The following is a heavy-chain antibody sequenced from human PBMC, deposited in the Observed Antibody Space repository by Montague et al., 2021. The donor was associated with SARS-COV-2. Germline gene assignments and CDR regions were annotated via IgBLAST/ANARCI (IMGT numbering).Heavy chain of an antibody. CDR2: INRRGNT. J-gene: IGHJ6*03. V-gene: IGHV4-34*01. Sequence: SETLSLTCAVFGGSFSGWYWSWVRQPPGKGLEWIGEINRRGNTIYNPSLKSRVIISEDTSKSQFSLKLSSVTAADTAVYYCARGGGNILTNYYYYYYLDVWGTGTTVTVSS. D-gene: IGHD4-23*01. CDR1: GGSFSGWY. CDR3: ARGGGNILTNYYYYYYLDV.